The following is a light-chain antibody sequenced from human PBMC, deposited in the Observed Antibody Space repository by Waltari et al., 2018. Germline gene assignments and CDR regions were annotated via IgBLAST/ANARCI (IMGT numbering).Light chain of an antibody. CDR2: SSS. CDR1: SSNIGSNV. V-gene: IGLV1-44*01. Sequence: QSVLPQPPSASGTPGQRVTISCSGGSSNIGSNVVTWYQQFPGTAPKLLIYSSSQRPSGVPDRFSGSKSGTSASLAISGLQSEDEADFYCASWDDSLNGWVFGGGTKLTVL. CDR3: ASWDDSLNGWV. J-gene: IGLJ3*02.